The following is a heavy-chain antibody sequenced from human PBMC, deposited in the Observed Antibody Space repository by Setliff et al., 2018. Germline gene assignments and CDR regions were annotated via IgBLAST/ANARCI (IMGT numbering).Heavy chain of an antibody. J-gene: IGHJ6*03. CDR1: GATFSSYG. V-gene: IGHV1-69*05. CDR2: TIPIFGTT. Sequence: ASVKVSCKASGATFSSYGISWVRQAPGQGLEWMAGTIPIFGTTDYAQKFRGRVTIITDESTSTAFMQLSSLRSEDTAVYYCVREGVDSRSSTDYRYYMDVWGKGTTVTVSS. D-gene: IGHD3-22*01. CDR3: VREGVDSRSSTDYRYYMDV.